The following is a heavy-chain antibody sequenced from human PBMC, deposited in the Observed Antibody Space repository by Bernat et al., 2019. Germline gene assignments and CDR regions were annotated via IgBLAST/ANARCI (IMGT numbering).Heavy chain of an antibody. CDR2: ISTSSHT. Sequence: QVQLVESGGGVVQPGRSLRLSCAASGFTFSDYYMSWIRQAPGKGLEWVSYISTSSHTNYADSVKGRFTISRDNAKNSLYLQMNSLRAEDTAVYYCARVSQLGYYFDYWGQGTLVTVSS. CDR1: GFTFSDYY. CDR3: ARVSQLGYYFDY. V-gene: IGHV3-11*06. D-gene: IGHD1-1*01. J-gene: IGHJ4*02.